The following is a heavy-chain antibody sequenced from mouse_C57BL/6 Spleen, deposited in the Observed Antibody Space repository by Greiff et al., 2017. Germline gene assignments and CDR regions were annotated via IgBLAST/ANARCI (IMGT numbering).Heavy chain of an antibody. CDR3: ARLIAGAMDD. Sequence: VQLQQSGAALARPGASVTLSCKASGYTFTSYGLGWVQQRTGQGLEWIGEIYPRSGNTYYNEKFKGKATLTADKSSSTAYMELRSLTSEDSAVDFCARLIAGAMDDWGQGTSVTVSS. CDR1: GYTFTSYG. V-gene: IGHV1-81*01. J-gene: IGHJ4*01. CDR2: IYPRSGNT.